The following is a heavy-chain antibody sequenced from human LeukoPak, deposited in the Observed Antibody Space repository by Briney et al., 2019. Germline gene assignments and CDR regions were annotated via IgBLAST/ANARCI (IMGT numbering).Heavy chain of an antibody. CDR1: GFTVNGNY. J-gene: IGHJ6*02. CDR3: ARDGNGMDV. V-gene: IGHV3-53*01. CDR2: IFGGDST. Sequence: QSGGSLRLSCAASGFTVNGNYMSWVRQAPGKGLEWVSIIFGGDSTYYADSVKGRFTISRENSKNTLYLQMDTLRAEDTAVYYCARDGNGMDVWGQGTTVTVSS.